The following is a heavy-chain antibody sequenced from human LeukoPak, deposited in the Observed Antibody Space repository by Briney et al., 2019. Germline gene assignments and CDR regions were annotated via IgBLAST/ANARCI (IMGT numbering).Heavy chain of an antibody. CDR2: IYYSGTT. J-gene: IGHJ3*02. Sequence: ASETLSLTCTVSGGSINNYYWTWLRQPPGKGLEWIGYIYYSGTTKYNPSLKSRVTISVDKSNNQFSLKLNSVTAADTAVYYCAKSNGYGLIDIWGQGTMVTVSS. V-gene: IGHV4-59*12. D-gene: IGHD3-22*01. CDR3: AKSNGYGLIDI. CDR1: GGSINNYY.